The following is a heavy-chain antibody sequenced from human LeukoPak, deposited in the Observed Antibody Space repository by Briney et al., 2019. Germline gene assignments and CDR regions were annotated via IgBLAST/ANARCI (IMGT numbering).Heavy chain of an antibody. V-gene: IGHV1-3*01. CDR2: INAGNGNT. J-gene: IGHJ3*02. CDR1: GYTFTSYA. D-gene: IGHD3-9*01. CDR3: ARDMVLRYFDWLSHDAFDI. Sequence: GASVKVSCKASGYTFTSYAMHWVRQAPGQRLEWMGWINAGNGNTKYSQKFQGRVTITRDTSASTAYMELSSLRSEDTAVYYCARDMVLRYFDWLSHDAFDIWGQGTMVTASS.